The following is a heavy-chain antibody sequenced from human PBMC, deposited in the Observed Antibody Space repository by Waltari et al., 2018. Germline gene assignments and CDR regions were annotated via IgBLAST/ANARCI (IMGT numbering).Heavy chain of an antibody. J-gene: IGHJ4*02. D-gene: IGHD3-22*01. CDR2: IRYDASRT. CDR1: GFSFRRFG. CDR3: AKERDSSGLDF. V-gene: IGHV3-30*02. Sequence: QLQLVESGGGVVQPGGSLRPSCSASGFSFRRFGMHWVRQSPGKGLEWVAFIRYDASRTYYGDSVKGRFTISRDNSRNIVFLQMNSLRRDETAVYFCAKERDSSGLDFWGQGTLVTVAS.